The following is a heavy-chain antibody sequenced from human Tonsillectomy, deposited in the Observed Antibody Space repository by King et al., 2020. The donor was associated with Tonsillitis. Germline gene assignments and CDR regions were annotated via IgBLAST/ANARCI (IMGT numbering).Heavy chain of an antibody. CDR1: GDSISRGDDY. CDR2: IYYSGST. J-gene: IGHJ5*02. CDR3: AKAVGSGSYWVPQWFDP. D-gene: IGHD3-10*01. Sequence: VQLQESGPRLVMPSQTLSLTCTVSGDSISRGDDYWSWIRQSPGKGLEWIGYIYYSGSTYYNSSLKSRVTISINTSKTQFSLKMRSVTVADTAVYYCAKAVGSGSYWVPQWFDPWGRGIPVTVSS. V-gene: IGHV4-30-4*08.